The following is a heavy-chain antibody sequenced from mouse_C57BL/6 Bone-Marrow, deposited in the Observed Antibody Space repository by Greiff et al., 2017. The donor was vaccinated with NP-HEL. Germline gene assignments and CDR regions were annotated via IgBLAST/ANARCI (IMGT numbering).Heavy chain of an antibody. D-gene: IGHD1-1*01. Sequence: EVQLQQSGPVLVKPGASVKMSCKASGYTFPDYYMNWVKQSHGKSLEWIGVITPYNGGTSYNQKFKGKATLTVDKSSSTAYMELNSLTSEDSAGYYGARDGSSFYAMDYWGQGTSVTVSS. J-gene: IGHJ4*01. CDR3: ARDGSSFYAMDY. CDR2: ITPYNGGT. V-gene: IGHV1-19*01. CDR1: GYTFPDYY.